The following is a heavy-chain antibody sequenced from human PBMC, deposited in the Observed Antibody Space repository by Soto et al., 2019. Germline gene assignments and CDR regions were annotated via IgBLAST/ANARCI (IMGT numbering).Heavy chain of an antibody. D-gene: IGHD4-17*01. Sequence: QVQLVQSGAEVKKPGASVKVSCKASGYTFTYYAMHWVRQAPGQRLEWMGWINAGNGNTKYSQKFQGRVTITRDTSASTAXXXXSXLRXEDTAVYYCXXSDGPLGDYWGQGTLVTVSS. CDR2: INAGNGNT. J-gene: IGHJ4*02. V-gene: IGHV1-3*01. CDR3: XXSDGPLGDY. CDR1: GYTFTYYA.